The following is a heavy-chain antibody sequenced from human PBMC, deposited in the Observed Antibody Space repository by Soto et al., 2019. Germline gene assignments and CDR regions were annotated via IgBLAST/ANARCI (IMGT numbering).Heavy chain of an antibody. CDR3: ARTYSSWPNLDGMDV. V-gene: IGHV1-69*01. CDR1: GGTFSSYA. Sequence: QVQLVQSWAEVKKPGCSVKVSCKASGGTFSSYAISWVRQAPGQGLEWMGGIIPIFVTANYAQKFQGRVTITADESTSTAYMELSSLRSEDTAVYYCARTYSSWPNLDGMDVWGQGTTVTVSS. J-gene: IGHJ6*02. D-gene: IGHD6-13*01. CDR2: IIPIFVTA.